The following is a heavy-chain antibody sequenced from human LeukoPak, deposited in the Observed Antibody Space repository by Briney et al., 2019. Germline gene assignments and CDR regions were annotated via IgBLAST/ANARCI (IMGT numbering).Heavy chain of an antibody. CDR3: AKAPGGRFDY. CDR2: ISGSGAST. D-gene: IGHD1-26*01. CDR1: GFTFSSSA. V-gene: IGHV3-23*01. Sequence: GGSLRLSCAASGFTFSSSAMSWVRQAPGKGLEWVSSISGSGASTYYADSVKGRFTISGDNSKNTLYLQMNSLRAEDTAVYYCAKAPGGRFDYWGQGTLVTVSS. J-gene: IGHJ4*02.